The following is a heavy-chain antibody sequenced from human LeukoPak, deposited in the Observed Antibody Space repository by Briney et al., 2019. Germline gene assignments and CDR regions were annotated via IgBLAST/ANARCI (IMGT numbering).Heavy chain of an antibody. CDR2: IIPIFGIA. D-gene: IGHD1-14*01. V-gene: IGHV1-69*04. CDR3: ARGSPTGTEWYFDY. Sequence: SVKVSCKASGGIFSSYAISWVRQAPGQGLEWMGRIIPIFGIANYAQKFQGRVTITADKSTSTAYMELSSLRSEDTAVYYCARGSPTGTEWYFDYWGQGTLVTVSS. J-gene: IGHJ4*02. CDR1: GGIFSSYA.